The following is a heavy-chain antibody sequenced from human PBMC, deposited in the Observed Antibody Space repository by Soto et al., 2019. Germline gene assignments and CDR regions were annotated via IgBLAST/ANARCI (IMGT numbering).Heavy chain of an antibody. CDR1: GFTLSHNW. CDR2: IDSDGTST. V-gene: IGHV3-74*01. D-gene: IGHD3-22*01. CDR3: ARFGTYYDSSGFAY. J-gene: IGHJ4*02. Sequence: GGSLRLSCAAPGFTLSHNWMHWVRQGPGKGLEWVSRIDSDGTSTTYADSVKGRFTISRDNAKNTLYLQMNSLRAEDTAVYYCARFGTYYDSSGFAYWGQGTLVTVSS.